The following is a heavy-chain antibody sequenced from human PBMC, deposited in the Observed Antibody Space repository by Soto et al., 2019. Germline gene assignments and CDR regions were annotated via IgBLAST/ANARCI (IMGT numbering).Heavy chain of an antibody. CDR2: INPDNGNT. CDR1: GYTFTRYT. V-gene: IGHV1-3*01. J-gene: IGHJ5*02. Sequence: ASVKVSCKASGYTFTRYTMSWVRQAPGQRLEWMGWINPDNGNTKSSQKFQDRVIITRDTSASKAYMDLSSLRYEDTAVYYCARGIATGQLDPWGQGTLVTVSS. CDR3: ARGIATGQLDP. D-gene: IGHD2-15*01.